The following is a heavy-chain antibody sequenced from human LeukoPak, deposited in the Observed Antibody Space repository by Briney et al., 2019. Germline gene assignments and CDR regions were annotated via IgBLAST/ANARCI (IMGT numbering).Heavy chain of an antibody. J-gene: IGHJ6*03. Sequence: GGSLGLSCAASGFTFSSYAMHWVRQAPGKGLEWVAVISYDGSNKYYADSVKGRFTISRDNSKNTLYLQMNSLRAEDTAVYYCARGYCSSTSCYPLYYYYMDVWGKGTTVTVSS. CDR2: ISYDGSNK. V-gene: IGHV3-30-3*01. CDR1: GFTFSSYA. D-gene: IGHD2-2*01. CDR3: ARGYCSSTSCYPLYYYYMDV.